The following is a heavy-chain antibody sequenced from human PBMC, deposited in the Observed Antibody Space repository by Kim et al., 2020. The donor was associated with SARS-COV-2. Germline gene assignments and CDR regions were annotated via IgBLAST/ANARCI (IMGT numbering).Heavy chain of an antibody. J-gene: IGHJ6*02. Sequence: GGSLRLSCAASGFTFSSYSMNWVRQAPGKGLEWVSSISSSSSYIYYADSVKGRFTISRDNAKNSLYLQMNSLRAEDTAVYYCAREPPPWYLFCSSTSCYGVSYGMDVWGQGTTVTVSS. D-gene: IGHD2-2*01. CDR2: ISSSSSYI. CDR3: AREPPPWYLFCSSTSCYGVSYGMDV. CDR1: GFTFSSYS. V-gene: IGHV3-21*01.